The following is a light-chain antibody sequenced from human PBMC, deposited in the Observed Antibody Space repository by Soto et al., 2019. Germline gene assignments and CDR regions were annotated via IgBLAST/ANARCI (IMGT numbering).Light chain of an antibody. Sequence: EGVLTQSPGTLSLSPGERATLSCRASQSVSSVYLAWYQQRPGQAPSLLMYGASSRATGTPERFSGSGSRTDFTLTISRLEPEDFAVYYCQQYGSSPRTFGQGTKVDIK. CDR1: QSVSSVY. V-gene: IGKV3-20*01. J-gene: IGKJ1*01. CDR2: GAS. CDR3: QQYGSSPRT.